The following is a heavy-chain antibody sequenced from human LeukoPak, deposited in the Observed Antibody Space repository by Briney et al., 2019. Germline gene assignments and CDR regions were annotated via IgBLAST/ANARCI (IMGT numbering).Heavy chain of an antibody. J-gene: IGHJ4*02. CDR3: ARGRYSSNFDY. D-gene: IGHD6-13*01. CDR2: IYSGGST. CDR1: GFTVSSNY. Sequence: GGSLRLSCAASGFTVSSNYMSWVRQAPGKGLEWVSVIYSGGSTYYADSVKGRFTISRDNSKNTLYLQMNSLRAEDTAVYYCARGRYSSNFDYWGQGTLVTVSS. V-gene: IGHV3-66*01.